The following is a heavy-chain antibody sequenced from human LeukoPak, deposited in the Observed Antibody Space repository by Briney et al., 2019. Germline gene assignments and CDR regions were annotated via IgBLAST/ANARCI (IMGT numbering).Heavy chain of an antibody. J-gene: IGHJ6*02. V-gene: IGHV1-2*02. CDR2: INPNSGGT. CDR1: GYTFTGYY. CDR3: ARGPRDYGTYYYGMDV. D-gene: IGHD4-17*01. Sequence: EASVKVSCKASGYTFTGYYMHWVRHAPGQGLEWMGWINPNSGGTNYAQKFQGRVTMTRDTSISTAYMELSRMRSDDTAVYYCARGPRDYGTYYYGMDVWCQGTTVTVSS.